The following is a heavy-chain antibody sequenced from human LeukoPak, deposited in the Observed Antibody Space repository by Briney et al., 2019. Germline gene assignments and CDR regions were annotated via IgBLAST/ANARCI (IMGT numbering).Heavy chain of an antibody. J-gene: IGHJ3*02. D-gene: IGHD3-10*01. V-gene: IGHV3-48*04. Sequence: GGSLRLSCAASGFTFSSYSMNWVRQAPGKGLEWVPYISSSGSTIYYADSVKGRFTISRDNAKNSLYLQMNSLRAEDTAVYYCARSPDTLRGDAFDIWGQGTMVTVSS. CDR1: GFTFSSYS. CDR2: ISSSGSTI. CDR3: ARSPDTLRGDAFDI.